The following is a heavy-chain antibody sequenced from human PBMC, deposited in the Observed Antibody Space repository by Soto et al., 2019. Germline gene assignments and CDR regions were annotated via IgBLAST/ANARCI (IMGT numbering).Heavy chain of an antibody. CDR2: IYYSGST. J-gene: IGHJ6*02. D-gene: IGHD1-20*01. CDR3: ARDNNWDYYGMDV. CDR1: GGSISSGDYY. Sequence: SETLSLTCTVSGGSISSGDYYWSWIRQPPGKGLEWIGYIYYSGSTYYNPSLKSRVTISVDTSKNQFSLKLSSVTAADTAVYYCARDNNWDYYGMDVWVQGTTVTVSS. V-gene: IGHV4-30-4*01.